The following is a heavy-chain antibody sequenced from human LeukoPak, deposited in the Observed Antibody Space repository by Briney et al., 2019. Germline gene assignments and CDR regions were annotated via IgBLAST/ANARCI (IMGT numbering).Heavy chain of an antibody. J-gene: IGHJ4*02. CDR1: GFTVSSNY. Sequence: PGGSLRLSCAVSGFTVSSNYMSWVRQAPGKGLEWVSVIYSGGSTYYADSVKGRFTISRDNSKNTLYLQMNSLRAEDTAVYYCARDAEVPYFDYWGQGTLVTVSS. V-gene: IGHV3-53*01. CDR2: IYSGGST. CDR3: ARDAEVPYFDY.